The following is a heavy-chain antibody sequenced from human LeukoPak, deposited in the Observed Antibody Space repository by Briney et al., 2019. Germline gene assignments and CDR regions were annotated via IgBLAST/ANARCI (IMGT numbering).Heavy chain of an antibody. CDR2: MNPNSGNT. D-gene: IGHD6-19*01. V-gene: IGHV1-8*01. J-gene: IGHJ5*02. CDR3: ARDYSSGWYGEFDP. Sequence: ASVKVSCKASGYTFTSYDINWVRQATGQGLEWMGWMNPNSGNTGYAQKFQGRVTMTRNTSISTAYMELSSLRSEDTAVYYCARDYSSGWYGEFDPWGQGTLVTVSS. CDR1: GYTFTSYD.